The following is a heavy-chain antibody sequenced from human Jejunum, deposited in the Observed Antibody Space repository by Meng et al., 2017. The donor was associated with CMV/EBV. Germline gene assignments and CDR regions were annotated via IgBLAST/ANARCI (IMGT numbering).Heavy chain of an antibody. CDR2: IYTSGNT. CDR3: AKGGFGRPLDY. J-gene: IGHJ4*01. D-gene: IGHD3-10*01. Sequence: SCASSGFDYNTYLTWVRQAPGKGLEWVSVIYTSGNTYYADSVKGRFTISRDSSTNTAYLQMNSLRNEDTAVYYCAKGGFGRPLDYWGPGTLVTVSS. CDR1: GFDYNTY. V-gene: IGHV3-53*01.